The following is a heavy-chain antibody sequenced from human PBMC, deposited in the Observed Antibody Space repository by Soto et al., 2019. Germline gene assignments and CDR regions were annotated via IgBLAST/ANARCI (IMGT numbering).Heavy chain of an antibody. Sequence: HITLKESGPTLVKPTQTLTLTCTFSGFSLSTIGVGVGWIRQPPGKALEWLALIYWDDDERYSPSLKSRLTITKDTSKNQVVLTMTNMDPVDTATYYCAPTYYYDSIGYYYVHPWGQGTLVTVSS. CDR1: GFSLSTIGVG. CDR3: APTYYYDSIGYYYVHP. CDR2: IYWDDDE. V-gene: IGHV2-5*02. J-gene: IGHJ5*02. D-gene: IGHD3-22*01.